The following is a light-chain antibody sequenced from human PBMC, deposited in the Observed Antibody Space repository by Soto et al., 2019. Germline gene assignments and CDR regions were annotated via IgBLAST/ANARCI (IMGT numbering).Light chain of an antibody. CDR2: DAS. J-gene: IGKJ5*01. V-gene: IGKV1-5*01. CDR1: QTISTW. Sequence: DIQMTQSPSTLSGSVGDRVTITGRASQTISTWLAWYQHKPGKAPNLLIYDASTLMSGVPSRFSGSGSGTEFTLTISSLQPGDFATYYCQQSDTYPLTFGQGTRLEIK. CDR3: QQSDTYPLT.